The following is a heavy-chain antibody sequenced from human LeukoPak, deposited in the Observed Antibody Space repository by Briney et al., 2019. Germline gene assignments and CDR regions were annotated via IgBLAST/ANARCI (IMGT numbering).Heavy chain of an antibody. D-gene: IGHD6-19*01. Sequence: GGSLRLSCAASGFTFAEYTMHWVRQAPGKGLEWVSLISWNGARIHYGDSVKGRFTISRDNSKNSLYLQMNSLRTEGTALYYCVKDLVAASENVRGWYPMDYWGQGTPVTVSS. CDR1: GFTFAEYT. CDR2: ISWNGARI. CDR3: VKDLVAASENVRGWYPMDY. J-gene: IGHJ4*02. V-gene: IGHV3-43*01.